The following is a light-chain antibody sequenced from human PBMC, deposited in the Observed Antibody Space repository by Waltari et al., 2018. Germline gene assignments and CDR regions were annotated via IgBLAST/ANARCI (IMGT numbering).Light chain of an antibody. CDR2: ETS. J-gene: IGKJ2*02. V-gene: IGKV1-39*01. CDR1: QTIDY. Sequence: QMTQSPSSLSASVGDRVTITCRASQTIDYLSWYQHKPEEAPKLLIYETSTLQSGVPTRFSGSKFGTTFILTISSLQPEDFATYFCQPNYDTPRTFGQGTKVDIK. CDR3: QPNYDTPRT.